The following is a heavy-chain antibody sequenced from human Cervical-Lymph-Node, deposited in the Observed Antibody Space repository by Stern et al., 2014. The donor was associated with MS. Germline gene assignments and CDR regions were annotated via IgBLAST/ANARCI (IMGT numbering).Heavy chain of an antibody. J-gene: IGHJ6*02. CDR3: ARSDVVVVPASMVGGMDV. Sequence: VPLVESGAEVKEPGVPVTVSCKASGYTFIAYYVHWVRQAPGQGLEWMGWINANSGATKYAQKFQGRATMTRDTSLDTVYMELTRLRSDDTAVYYCARSDVVVVPASMVGGMDVWGQGTTVTVSS. D-gene: IGHD2-2*01. CDR2: INANSGAT. CDR1: GYTFIAYY. V-gene: IGHV1-2*02.